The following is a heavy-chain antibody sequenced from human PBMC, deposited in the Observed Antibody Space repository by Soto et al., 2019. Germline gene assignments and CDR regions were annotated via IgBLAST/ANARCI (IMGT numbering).Heavy chain of an antibody. CDR1: GGTFSSYT. CDR3: ASFGYCSGGNCYNRVDI. Sequence: QVQLVQFGAEVKKPGSSVKVSCKAAGGTFSSYTVSWVRQAPGQGLEWMGRINPILGTTDYAQKFQGRVTITVDKSTGTAYLELSSLRSEDTAVYYCASFGYCSGGNCYNRVDIWGQGTRVTVSS. CDR2: INPILGTT. V-gene: IGHV1-69*08. D-gene: IGHD2-15*01. J-gene: IGHJ3*02.